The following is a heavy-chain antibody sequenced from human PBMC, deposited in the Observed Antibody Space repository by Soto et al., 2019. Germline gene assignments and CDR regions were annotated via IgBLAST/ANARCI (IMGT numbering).Heavy chain of an antibody. CDR2: IYYSGST. Sequence: SETLSLTCTVSGGSISSSSYYWGWIRQPPGKGLEWIGSIYYSGSTYYNPSLKSRVTISVDTSKNQFSLKLGSVTAADTAVYYCARGRTGVFCSRNKCPGYWFDPGAREPWSPSPQ. CDR1: GGSISSSSYY. D-gene: IGHD2-2*01. J-gene: IGHJ5*02. V-gene: IGHV4-39*01. CDR3: ARGRTGVFCSRNKCPGYWFDP.